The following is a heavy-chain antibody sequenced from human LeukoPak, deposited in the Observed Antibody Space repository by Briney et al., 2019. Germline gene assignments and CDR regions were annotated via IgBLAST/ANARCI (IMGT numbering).Heavy chain of an antibody. D-gene: IGHD3-3*01. V-gene: IGHV3-21*04. CDR2: ISSSSSYI. CDR1: GFTFSSYS. Sequence: GGSLRLSCAASGFTFSSYSMNWVRQAPGKGLEWVSSISSSSSYIYYADSVKGRFTISRDNSKNTLYLQMNSLRAEDTAVYYCAKGRFLEWLSSFQHWGQGILVTVSS. CDR3: AKGRFLEWLSSFQH. J-gene: IGHJ1*01.